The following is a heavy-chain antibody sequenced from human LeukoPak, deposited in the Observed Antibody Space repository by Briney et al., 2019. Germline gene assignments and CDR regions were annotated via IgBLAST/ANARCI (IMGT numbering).Heavy chain of an antibody. D-gene: IGHD3-16*01. CDR3: ARDGGFDTTYYYYYYGMDV. CDR2: IKQDGSEK. CDR1: GFTFSSYW. V-gene: IGHV3-7*03. Sequence: GGSLRLSCAASGFTFSSYWMSWVRQAPGKGLEWVANIKQDGSEKYYVDSVKGRFTISRDNAKNPLYLQMNSLRAEDTAVYYCARDGGFDTTYYYYYYGMDVWGKGTTVTVSS. J-gene: IGHJ6*04.